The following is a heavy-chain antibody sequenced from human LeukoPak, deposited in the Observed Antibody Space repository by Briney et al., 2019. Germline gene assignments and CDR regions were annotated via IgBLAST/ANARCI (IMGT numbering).Heavy chain of an antibody. CDR3: ARHEAQDFDY. CDR1: GGSISSSNYY. V-gene: IGHV4-39*01. Sequence: SETLSLTCTVSGGSISSSNYYWGWIRQPPGKGLEWIGSIYYSGTTYYSSSLKSRVIISVDTSKNQFSLKLSSVTATDTAVYYCARHEAQDFDYWGQGTLVTVSS. CDR2: IYYSGTT. J-gene: IGHJ4*02.